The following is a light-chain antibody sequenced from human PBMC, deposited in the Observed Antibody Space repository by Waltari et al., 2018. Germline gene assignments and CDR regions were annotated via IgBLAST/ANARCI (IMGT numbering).Light chain of an antibody. V-gene: IGKV3-20*01. J-gene: IGKJ1*01. CDR2: GAS. Sequence: EIVLTQSPGTLSLSPGERATLSCRTSQSVSRTLAWYQQKPGQAPKLLIYGASIRATGILDRFTGSGSGTDFSLTISSLEPEDFAVYFCQHYVRLPATFGQGTKVEIK. CDR1: QSVSRT. CDR3: QHYVRLPAT.